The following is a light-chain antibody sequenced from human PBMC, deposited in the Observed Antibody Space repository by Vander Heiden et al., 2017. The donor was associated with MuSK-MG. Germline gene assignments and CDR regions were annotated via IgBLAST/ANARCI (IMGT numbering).Light chain of an antibody. V-gene: IGKV3-15*01. CDR1: QSVSSN. Sequence: EIVMTQSPATLSVSPGERATLSCRASQSVSSNLAWYQQKPGQAPRLLIYGASTRDTGIRARFSGSGYGTEFTLTISSRQSEDFAVYYCQQYKNWPSYTFGQGTKLEIK. CDR2: GAS. J-gene: IGKJ2*01. CDR3: QQYKNWPSYT.